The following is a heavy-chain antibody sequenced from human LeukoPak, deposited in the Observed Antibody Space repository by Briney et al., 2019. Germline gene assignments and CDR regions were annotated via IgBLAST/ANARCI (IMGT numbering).Heavy chain of an antibody. CDR2: IYPGDSDT. D-gene: IGHD6-19*01. J-gene: IGHJ3*02. Sequence: GESLKISCKGSGYSFTSYWIGWVRQMPGKGLEWMGIIYPGDSDTRYNPSFQGQVTISADKSISTAYLQWSSLKASDTAMYYCARPVGTVAAQYDAFDIWGQGTMVTVSS. V-gene: IGHV5-51*01. CDR3: ARPVGTVAAQYDAFDI. CDR1: GYSFTSYW.